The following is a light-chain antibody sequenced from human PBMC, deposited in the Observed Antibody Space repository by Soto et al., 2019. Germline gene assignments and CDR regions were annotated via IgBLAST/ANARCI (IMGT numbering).Light chain of an antibody. V-gene: IGLV2-14*01. CDR3: GSYTSSSTLLYV. J-gene: IGLJ1*01. Sequence: QSVLTQPASVSGSPGQSITISCTGTSSDVGGYNYVSWYQQHPGKAPKLMIYDVSNRPSGVSNRLSGSKSGNTASLTISGLQAEDEADYYCGSYTSSSTLLYVVGTGTKVTVL. CDR1: SSDVGGYNY. CDR2: DVS.